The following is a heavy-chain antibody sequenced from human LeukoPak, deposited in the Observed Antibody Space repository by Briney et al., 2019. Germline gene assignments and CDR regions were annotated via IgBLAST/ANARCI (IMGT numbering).Heavy chain of an antibody. J-gene: IGHJ5*02. D-gene: IGHD3-10*01. CDR2: INPNSGGT. CDR3: ARGRITMVRGVIITCWFDP. V-gene: IGHV1-2*02. Sequence: ASVKVSCKASGYTFTGYYMHWVRQAPGQGLEWMGWINPNSGGTNYAQKFQGRVTMTRDTSISTAYMERSRLSSDDTAVYYCARGRITMVRGVIITCWFDPWGQGTLVTVSS. CDR1: GYTFTGYY.